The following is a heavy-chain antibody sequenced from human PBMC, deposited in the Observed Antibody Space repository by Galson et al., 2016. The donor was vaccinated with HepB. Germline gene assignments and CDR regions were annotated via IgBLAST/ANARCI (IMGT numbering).Heavy chain of an antibody. CDR1: GFSFSRYW. Sequence: SPRLSCAASGFSFSRYWMAWVRQAPGKGLEWLGNIRAVGSENDYVGSVKGRFTMSRDNAQKSLFLQMTSLRAEDTAVYYCARENFWKLDQWGQGTLVTVSS. CDR3: ARENFWKLDQ. J-gene: IGHJ5*02. D-gene: IGHD3-3*01. CDR2: IRAVGSEN. V-gene: IGHV3-7*03.